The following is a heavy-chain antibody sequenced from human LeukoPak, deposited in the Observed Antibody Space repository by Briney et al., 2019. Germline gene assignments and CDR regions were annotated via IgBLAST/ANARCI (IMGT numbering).Heavy chain of an antibody. Sequence: KPSETLSLTCTVSGCSISSYYWSWIRQPAGKGLEWIGRIYTSGSTNYNPSLKSRVTMSVDTSKNQFSLKLSSVTAADTAVYYCARNYDFWSGYLQPWVQGTLVTVSS. V-gene: IGHV4-4*07. D-gene: IGHD3-3*01. CDR2: IYTSGST. CDR1: GCSISSYY. J-gene: IGHJ5*02. CDR3: ARNYDFWSGYLQP.